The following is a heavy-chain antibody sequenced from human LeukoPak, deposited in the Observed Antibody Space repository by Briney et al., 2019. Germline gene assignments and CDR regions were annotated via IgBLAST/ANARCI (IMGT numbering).Heavy chain of an antibody. CDR1: GGSISSSSYY. V-gene: IGHV4-39*07. J-gene: IGHJ4*02. CDR3: AGGSNAHNYYDSSGYPV. D-gene: IGHD3-22*01. CDR2: INHSGST. Sequence: PSETLSLTCTVSGGSISSSSYYWGWIRQPPGKGLEWIGEINHSGSTNYNPSLKSRVTISVDTSKNQFSLKLSSVTAADTAVYYCAGGSNAHNYYDSSGYPVWGQGTLVTVSS.